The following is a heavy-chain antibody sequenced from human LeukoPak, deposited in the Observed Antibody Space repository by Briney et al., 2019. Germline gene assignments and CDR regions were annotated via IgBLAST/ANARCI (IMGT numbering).Heavy chain of an antibody. V-gene: IGHV1-46*01. CDR1: GYTFTSNY. Sequence: ASVKVSCKAFGYTFTSNYMHWVRQAPGQGPEWMGVISPSGGSTTYAQKFQGRVTLTRDMSTSTDYLELSSLRSEDTAVYYCARAQDGSGSYVDYWGQGTLVTVSS. J-gene: IGHJ4*02. D-gene: IGHD3-10*01. CDR3: ARAQDGSGSYVDY. CDR2: ISPSGGST.